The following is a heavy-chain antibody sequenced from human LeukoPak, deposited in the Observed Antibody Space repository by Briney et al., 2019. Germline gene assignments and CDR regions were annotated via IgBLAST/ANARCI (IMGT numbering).Heavy chain of an antibody. CDR2: ISYDGSNK. CDR3: ARERDISGYTPDF. J-gene: IGHJ4*02. CDR1: GFTFSSYA. V-gene: IGHV3-30-3*01. D-gene: IGHD3-22*01. Sequence: PGRSLRLSCAASGFTFSSYAMHWVRQAPGKGLEWVAVISYDGSNKYYADSVKGRFTISRDNAKKSLWLQMNNLRAEDTAVYYCARERDISGYTPDFWGQGTLVTVSS.